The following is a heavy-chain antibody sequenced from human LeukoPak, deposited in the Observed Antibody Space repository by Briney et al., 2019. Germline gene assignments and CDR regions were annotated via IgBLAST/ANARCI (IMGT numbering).Heavy chain of an antibody. D-gene: IGHD6-19*01. CDR3: ARLYTSGTFDS. CDR2: IYPGDSDT. V-gene: IGHV5-51*01. Sequence: GESLKISCKGSGYSFSTYWIAWVRQMPGKGLDSMGIIYPGDSDTRYSPSFQGQVTISADKSTSTAYLQWSSLKASDAAMYYCARLYTSGTFDSWGQGTLVSVSS. J-gene: IGHJ4*02. CDR1: GYSFSTYW.